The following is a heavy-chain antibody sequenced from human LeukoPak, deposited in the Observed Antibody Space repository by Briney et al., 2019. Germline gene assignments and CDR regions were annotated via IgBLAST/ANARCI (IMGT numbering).Heavy chain of an antibody. CDR3: ARGGARGSSAFDI. J-gene: IGHJ3*02. CDR2: IYYSGST. Sequence: WETLSLTCTVSGDSISGFYWRWIRQPPGKGLEWIAYIYYSGSTNYNPSLKSRVTILIETSKNQFSLNLRSVTAADTAVYYCARGGARGSSAFDIWGQGTMVTVSS. D-gene: IGHD3-10*01. CDR1: GDSISGFY. V-gene: IGHV4-59*01.